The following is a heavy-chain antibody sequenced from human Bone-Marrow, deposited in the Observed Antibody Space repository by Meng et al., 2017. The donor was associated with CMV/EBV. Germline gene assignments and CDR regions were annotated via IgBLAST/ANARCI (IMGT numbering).Heavy chain of an antibody. CDR1: GFTFSSYS. D-gene: IGHD3-3*01. CDR3: ARCLDYDFWSGYYVKKSYYYYYGMDV. CDR2: ISSSSSYI. V-gene: IGHV3-21*01. J-gene: IGHJ6*01. Sequence: LSLTCAASGFTFSSYSMNWVRQAPGKGLEWVSSISSSSSYIYYADSVKGRFTISRDNAKNSLYLQMNSLRAEDTAVYYCARCLDYDFWSGYYVKKSYYYYYGMDVWGQGTTVTVSS.